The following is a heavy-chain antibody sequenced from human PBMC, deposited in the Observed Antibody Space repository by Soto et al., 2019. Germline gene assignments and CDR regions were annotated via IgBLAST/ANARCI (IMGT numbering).Heavy chain of an antibody. D-gene: IGHD5-12*01. CDR1: GFTFSSYG. CDR2: ISYDGSNK. CDR3: AKESRWLQPTLHY. V-gene: IGHV3-30*18. J-gene: IGHJ4*02. Sequence: QVQLVESGGGVVQPGRSLRLSCAASGFTFSSYGMHWVRQAPGKGLEWVAVISYDGSNKYYADSVKGRFTISRDNSKNTLYLQMNSLRAEDTAVYYCAKESRWLQPTLHYRGQGTLVTVSS.